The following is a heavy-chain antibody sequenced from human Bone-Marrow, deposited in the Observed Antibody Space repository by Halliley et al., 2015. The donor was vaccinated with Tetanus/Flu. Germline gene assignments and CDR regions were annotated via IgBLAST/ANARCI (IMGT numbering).Heavy chain of an antibody. CDR2: IDPSDSYT. D-gene: IGHD5-12*01. CDR3: AGINSGYYSIDY. Sequence: MGRIDPSDSYTPYSPSFEGHVTISSDKSITPAYLQWSSLKASDTAIYYCAGINSGYYSIDYWGQGTLVAVSS. V-gene: IGHV5-10-1*01. J-gene: IGHJ4*02.